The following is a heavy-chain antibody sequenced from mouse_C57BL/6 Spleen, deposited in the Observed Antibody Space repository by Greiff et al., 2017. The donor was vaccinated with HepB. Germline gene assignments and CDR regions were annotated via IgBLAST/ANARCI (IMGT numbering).Heavy chain of an antibody. CDR3: KRWGSAWFAY. CDR1: GYTFTDYE. Sequence: QVQLKESGAELVRPGASVTLSCKASGYTFTDYEMHWVKQTPVHGLEWIGAIDPETGGTAYNQKFKGKAILTADKSSSTAYMELRSLTSEDSAVYYCKRWGSAWFAYWGQGTLVTVSA. J-gene: IGHJ3*01. D-gene: IGHD3-1*01. V-gene: IGHV1-15*01. CDR2: IDPETGGT.